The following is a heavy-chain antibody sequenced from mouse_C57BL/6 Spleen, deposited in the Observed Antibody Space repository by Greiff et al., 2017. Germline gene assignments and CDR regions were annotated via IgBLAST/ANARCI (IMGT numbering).Heavy chain of an antibody. J-gene: IGHJ2*01. Sequence: VQGVESGAELARPGASVQLSCKASGYTFTSYGISWVKQRTGQGLEWIGEIYPRSGNTDYTEKFKGKATLTADKSSSTAYMELRSLTSEDSAVYFGARKPALIATVVTFDYWGQGTTLTVSS. D-gene: IGHD1-1*01. CDR1: GYTFTSYG. CDR3: ARKPALIATVVTFDY. V-gene: IGHV1-81*01. CDR2: IYPRSGNT.